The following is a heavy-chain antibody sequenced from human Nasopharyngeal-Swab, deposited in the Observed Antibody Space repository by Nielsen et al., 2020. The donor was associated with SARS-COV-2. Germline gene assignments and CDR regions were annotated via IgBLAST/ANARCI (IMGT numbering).Heavy chain of an antibody. CDR3: ARGVISSFDAFDI. CDR1: GGSISSSSYY. V-gene: IGHV4-39*01. J-gene: IGHJ3*02. Sequence: SETLSLTCTVSGGSISSSSYYWGWLRQPPGKGLGWIGSIYYSGSTYYNPSLKRRVTISVDTSKNQFSLKLSSVAAADTAVYYCARGVISSFDAFDIWGQGTMVTVSS. CDR2: IYYSGST. D-gene: IGHD3-16*02.